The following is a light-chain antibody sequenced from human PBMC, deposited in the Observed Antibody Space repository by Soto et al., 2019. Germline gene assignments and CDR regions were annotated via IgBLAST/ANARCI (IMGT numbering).Light chain of an antibody. CDR1: QGIGNN. V-gene: IGKV1-17*01. J-gene: IGKJ4*01. CDR3: QKYNSAPLT. CDR2: GAS. Sequence: DIQMTQSPSSLFASVGDRVTIACRASQGIGNNLGWYQQKPGKAPQRLIYGASNLQTGVPSRFSGRGSGTEFTLTISSPRPDDVGAYYCQKYNSAPLTVGEGTKLDIK.